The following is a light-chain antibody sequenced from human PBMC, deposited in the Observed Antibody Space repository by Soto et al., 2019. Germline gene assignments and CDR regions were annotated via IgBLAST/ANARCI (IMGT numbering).Light chain of an antibody. V-gene: IGKV1-5*01. CDR3: QNYNSYIII. CDR2: DAS. Sequence: IKMTQSPSSLSASVGDRVTLPCRTGQSISRWLAWYQQKPGEAPKFLIYDASTLESGVPSRFSGSGAGTDFTLTISSLQPDDVATYYCQNYNSYIIIFGGGTKVDNK. CDR1: QSISRW. J-gene: IGKJ4*01.